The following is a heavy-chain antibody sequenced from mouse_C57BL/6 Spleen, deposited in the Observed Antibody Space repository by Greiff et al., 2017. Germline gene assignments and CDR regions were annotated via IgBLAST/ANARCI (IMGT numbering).Heavy chain of an antibody. V-gene: IGHV1-26*01. CDR3: ARGGPDDYDRAYYFDY. CDR2: INPNNGGT. CDR1: GYTFTDYY. D-gene: IGHD2-4*01. J-gene: IGHJ2*01. Sequence: EVQLQQSGPELVKPGASVKISCKASGYTFTDYYMNWVKQSHGKSLEWIGDINPNNGGTSYNQKFKGKATLTVDKSSSTAYMELRSLTSEDSAVYYCARGGPDDYDRAYYFDYWGQGTTLTVSS.